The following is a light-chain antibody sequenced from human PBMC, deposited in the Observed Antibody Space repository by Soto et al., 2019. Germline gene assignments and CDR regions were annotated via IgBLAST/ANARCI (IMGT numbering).Light chain of an antibody. V-gene: IGKV3-15*01. Sequence: ERLMTQSPATLSVSPGERATLSCRASQTVSSDLAWYQQKPGQAPRLLIYGASTRATGIPARFSGSGSGTDFTLTISSLQSEDFAVYYCQQYNNWPWTFGQGTKVEIK. CDR2: GAS. J-gene: IGKJ1*01. CDR1: QTVSSD. CDR3: QQYNNWPWT.